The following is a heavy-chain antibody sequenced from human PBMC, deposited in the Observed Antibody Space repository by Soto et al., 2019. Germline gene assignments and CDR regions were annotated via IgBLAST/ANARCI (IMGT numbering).Heavy chain of an antibody. CDR2: ISYDGSNK. J-gene: IGHJ4*02. CDR3: AKDHDSSSTADY. D-gene: IGHD6-6*01. V-gene: IGHV3-30*18. Sequence: GGSLRLSCAASGFTFSSYGMHWVRQAPGKGLEWVAVISYDGSNKYYADSVKGRFTISRDNSKNTLYLQMNSLRAEDTAVYYCAKDHDSSSTADYWGQG. CDR1: GFTFSSYG.